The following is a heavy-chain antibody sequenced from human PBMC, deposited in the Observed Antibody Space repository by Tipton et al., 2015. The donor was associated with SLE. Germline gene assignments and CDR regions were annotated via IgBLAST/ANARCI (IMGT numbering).Heavy chain of an antibody. V-gene: IGHV4-59*01. CDR2: IYYSGST. J-gene: IGHJ6*03. Sequence: TLSLTCTVSGGSISSYYWSWIRQPPGKGLEWIGYIYYSGSTYYNPSLKSRVTISVDTSKNQFSLKLSSVTAADTAVYYCARESGTVTGYYYYMDVWGKGTTVTVSS. D-gene: IGHD4-17*01. CDR1: GGSISSYY. CDR3: ARESGTVTGYYYYMDV.